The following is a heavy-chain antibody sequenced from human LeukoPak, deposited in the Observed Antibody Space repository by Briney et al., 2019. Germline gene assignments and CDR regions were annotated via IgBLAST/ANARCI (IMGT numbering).Heavy chain of an antibody. V-gene: IGHV3-21*01. Sequence: GGSLRLSCAASGFTFSSYSMNWVRQAPGKGLEWVSSISSSSSYIYYADSVKGRFTISRDNAKNSLYLQMNSLRAEDTAVYYCAKDIAQGYTYGSIEQDYWGQGTLVTVSS. CDR1: GFTFSSYS. CDR3: AKDIAQGYTYGSIEQDY. J-gene: IGHJ4*02. CDR2: ISSSSSYI. D-gene: IGHD5-18*01.